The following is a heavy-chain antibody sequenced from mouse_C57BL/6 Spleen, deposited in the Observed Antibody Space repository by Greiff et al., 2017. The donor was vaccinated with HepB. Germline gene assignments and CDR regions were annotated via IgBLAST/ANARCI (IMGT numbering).Heavy chain of an antibody. D-gene: IGHD4-1*01. CDR2: IDPSDSET. V-gene: IGHV1-52*01. CDR3: ALGRGAMDY. CDR1: GYTFTSYW. Sequence: QFQLQQPGAELVRPGSSVKLSCKASGYTFTSYWMHWVKQRPIQGLEWIGNIDPSDSETHYNQKFKDKATLTVDKSSSTAYMQLSSLTSEDSAVYYCALGRGAMDYWGQGTSVTVSS. J-gene: IGHJ4*01.